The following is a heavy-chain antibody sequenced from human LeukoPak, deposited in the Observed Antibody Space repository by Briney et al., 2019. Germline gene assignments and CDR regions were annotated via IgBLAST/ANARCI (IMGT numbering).Heavy chain of an antibody. CDR3: AREIHY. D-gene: IGHD5-18*01. V-gene: IGHV3-53*01. CDR2: IYSGGSA. J-gene: IGHJ4*02. CDR1: GFTVSSHY. Sequence: PGGSLRLSCAAPGFTVSSHYMNWVRQAPGKGLEWVSVIYSGGSAYYAGSVKDRFTISRDNSKNTVYLQMNSLRAEDTAVYYCAREIHYWGQGTLVIVSS.